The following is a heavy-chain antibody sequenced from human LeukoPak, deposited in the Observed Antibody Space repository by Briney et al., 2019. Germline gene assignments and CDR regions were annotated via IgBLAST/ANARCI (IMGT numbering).Heavy chain of an antibody. Sequence: ASVTVSCKASGYTFTHHGISWVRQAPGQGLEWMGWISCYNGDTMYAQNVQGRVTMTTDTSTRTAYIELRSLSSDDTAMYYCARDPSNSSGYHAHFDSWGQGTLVTVSS. J-gene: IGHJ4*02. CDR1: GYTFTHHG. V-gene: IGHV1-18*04. CDR2: ISCYNGDT. CDR3: ARDPSNSSGYHAHFDS. D-gene: IGHD3-22*01.